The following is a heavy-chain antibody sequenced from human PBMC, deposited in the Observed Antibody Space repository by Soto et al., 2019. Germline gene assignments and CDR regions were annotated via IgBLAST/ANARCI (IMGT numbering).Heavy chain of an antibody. CDR1: VFSLSTSGMC. CDR3: ARSIAAPDAFDI. D-gene: IGHD6-13*01. Sequence: SGPTLVNPTQTLTLTCTFSVFSLSTSGMCVSWIRQPPGKALEWLARIDWDDDKYYSTSLKTRLTISKDTSKNQVVLTMTNMDPVDTATYYCARSIAAPDAFDIWGQGTMVTVSS. J-gene: IGHJ3*02. V-gene: IGHV2-70*11. CDR2: IDWDDDK.